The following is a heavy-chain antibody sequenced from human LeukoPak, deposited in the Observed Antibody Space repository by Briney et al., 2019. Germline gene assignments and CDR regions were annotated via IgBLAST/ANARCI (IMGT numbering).Heavy chain of an antibody. D-gene: IGHD3-22*01. CDR2: ISSSGST. V-gene: IGHV4-61*02. Sequence: SETLSLTCTVSGDSISSGDYYWSWIRQPAGKGLEWIGRISSSGSTNYNPSLKSRVTISVDTSKNQFSLKLSSVTAADTAVYYCARSDYYDSSGYSRTFDYWGQGTLVTVSS. CDR1: GDSISSGDYY. J-gene: IGHJ4*02. CDR3: ARSDYYDSSGYSRTFDY.